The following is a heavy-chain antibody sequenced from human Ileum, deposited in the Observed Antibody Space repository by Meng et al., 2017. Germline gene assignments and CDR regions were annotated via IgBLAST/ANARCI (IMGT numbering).Heavy chain of an antibody. V-gene: IGHV2-5*02. D-gene: IGHD3-16*01. CDR2: IYRDDEK. CDR1: GFSLTTGAEG. Sequence: IPFKESGPTLVNPTQTLTLTCTFPGFSLTTGAEGVGWFRQPPGKGLEWLAMIYRDDEKRFSPSLNSRLTITKDTSKSQVVLTMTNMDPVDTATYYCARGRVGTWWFDPWGQGALVTVSS. CDR3: ARGRVGTWWFDP. J-gene: IGHJ5*02.